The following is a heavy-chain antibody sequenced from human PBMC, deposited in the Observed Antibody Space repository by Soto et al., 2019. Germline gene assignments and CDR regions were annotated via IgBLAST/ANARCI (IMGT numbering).Heavy chain of an antibody. CDR2: IIPIFGTA. J-gene: IGHJ6*02. D-gene: IGHD3-3*01. V-gene: IGHV1-69*06. CDR1: GGTFSSYA. CDR3: ARGYYDFWSGYHALYYYYGMDV. Sequence: SVKVSCKASGGTFSSYAISWVRQAPGQGLEWMGGIIPIFGTANYAQKFQGRVTITADKSTSTAYMELSSLRSEDTAVYYCARGYYDFWSGYHALYYYYGMDVWGQGTTVTVSS.